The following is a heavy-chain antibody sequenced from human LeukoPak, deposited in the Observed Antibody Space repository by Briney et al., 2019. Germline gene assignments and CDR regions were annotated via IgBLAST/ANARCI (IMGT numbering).Heavy chain of an antibody. CDR2: VSNSGDYI. Sequence: GGSLLLSCAASGFIFSSYRMNWVRQAPGKGLEWVSSVSNSGDYIHYADSVKGRFTISRDNAKNSLYLQMNSLRAEDTAVYYCARGRWELNYYYYYYMDVWGKGTTVTISS. D-gene: IGHD4-23*01. J-gene: IGHJ6*03. CDR1: GFIFSSYR. V-gene: IGHV3-21*04. CDR3: ARGRWELNYYYYYYMDV.